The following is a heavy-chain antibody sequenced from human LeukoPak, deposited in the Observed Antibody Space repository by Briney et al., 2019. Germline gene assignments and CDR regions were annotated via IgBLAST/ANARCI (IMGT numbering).Heavy chain of an antibody. V-gene: IGHV4-59*01. CDR1: GGSISSYY. J-gene: IGHJ5*02. Sequence: PSETLSLTCTVSGGSISSYYGSWIRQPPGKGLEWIGYIYYSGSTNYNPSLKSRVTISVDTSKNQFSLKLSSVTAADTAVYYCARRSAHGFDPWGQGTLVTVSS. CDR2: IYYSGST. D-gene: IGHD2-8*01. CDR3: ARRSAHGFDP.